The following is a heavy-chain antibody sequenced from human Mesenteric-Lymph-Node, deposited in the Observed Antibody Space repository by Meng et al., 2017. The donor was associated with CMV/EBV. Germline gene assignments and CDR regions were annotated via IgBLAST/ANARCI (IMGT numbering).Heavy chain of an antibody. CDR3: ARGHIVVVVTATWSSGWFDP. CDR2: ISAYNGNT. D-gene: IGHD2-15*01. Sequence: ASVKVSCKASGYTFTNYYIQWVRQAPGQGLEWMGWISAYNGNTNYAQKLQGRVTMTTDTSTSTAYMELSSLRSDDTAVYYCARGHIVVVVTATWSSGWFDPWGQGTLVTVSS. V-gene: IGHV1-18*04. CDR1: GYTFTNYY. J-gene: IGHJ5*02.